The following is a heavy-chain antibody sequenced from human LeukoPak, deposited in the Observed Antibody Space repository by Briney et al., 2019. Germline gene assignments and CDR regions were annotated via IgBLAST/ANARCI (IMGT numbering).Heavy chain of an antibody. Sequence: PSETLSLTCTVSGGPISSTNYYWAWIRQPPGKGLEWIGSFYYSGSTYCTPSLRSRVTISVDTSKNQFSLELSSVTAADTAVYYCAKQKQLVHWFDPWGQGTLVTVSS. CDR2: FYYSGST. D-gene: IGHD6-13*01. CDR3: AKQKQLVHWFDP. J-gene: IGHJ5*02. V-gene: IGHV4-39*01. CDR1: GGPISSTNYY.